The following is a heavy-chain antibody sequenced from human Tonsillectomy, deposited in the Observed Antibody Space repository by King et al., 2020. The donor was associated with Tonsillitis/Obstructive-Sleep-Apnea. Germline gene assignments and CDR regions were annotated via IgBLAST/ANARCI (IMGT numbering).Heavy chain of an antibody. CDR2: ISHSGST. J-gene: IGHJ6*03. D-gene: IGHD2-15*01. CDR1: GGSFSSNY. V-gene: IGHV4-34*01. CDR3: ARAIIVVTTDYYMDV. Sequence: VQLQQWGAGLLKPSETLSLTCGVYGGSFSSNYWTWIRQPPGKGLEWIGEISHSGSTNYNPSLKSRVTISVDTSKNHFSLTLTSVTAADTAVYYCARAIIVVTTDYYMDVWGNGTTVTVSS.